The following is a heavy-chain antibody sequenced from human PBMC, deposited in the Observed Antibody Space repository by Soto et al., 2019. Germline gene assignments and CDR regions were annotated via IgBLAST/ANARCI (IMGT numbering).Heavy chain of an antibody. CDR2: IKQDGSEK. V-gene: IGHV3-7*01. D-gene: IGHD2-8*01. CDR1: GFTFSSYW. J-gene: IGHJ5*02. Sequence: EVQLVESGGGLVQPGGSLRLSCAASGFTFSSYWMSWVRQAPGKGLEWVANIKQDGSEKYYVDSVKGTIYRDNAKNSLYLQMNSLRAEATAVYYCARVMGIRGNLFAPWGQGTLVTVSS. CDR3: ARVMGIRGNLFAP.